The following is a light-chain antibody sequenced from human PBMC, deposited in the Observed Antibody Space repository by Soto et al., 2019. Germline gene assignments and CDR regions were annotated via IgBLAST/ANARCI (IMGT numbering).Light chain of an antibody. CDR2: GAS. J-gene: IGKJ2*01. Sequence: EILLTQSPGTLSLSPGERATLSCRSSQSVRQSYLAWYQQKPGQAPRLLIYGASGRATGIPDRFSGSGSGTDYTLTSSRLEPEDFAVYYCQQYGSSPYTFGQGTKLEI. V-gene: IGKV3-20*01. CDR1: QSVRQSY. CDR3: QQYGSSPYT.